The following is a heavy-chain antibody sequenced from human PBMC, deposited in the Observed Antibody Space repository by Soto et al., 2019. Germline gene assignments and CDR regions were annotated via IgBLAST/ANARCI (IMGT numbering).Heavy chain of an antibody. CDR2: IADSGGIT. Sequence: QLLQSGGGLVQPGRSLTLSCAASGFTFGTTDMRWVRQAPGEGLEWVSTIADSGGITYYADSVKGRFTISRDNSRNTVYLQMNSLRGDDTALYYGVKNSGWFNSWGQGALVTVSS. J-gene: IGHJ5*01. CDR1: GFTFGTTD. D-gene: IGHD3-10*01. V-gene: IGHV3-23*01. CDR3: VKNSGWFNS.